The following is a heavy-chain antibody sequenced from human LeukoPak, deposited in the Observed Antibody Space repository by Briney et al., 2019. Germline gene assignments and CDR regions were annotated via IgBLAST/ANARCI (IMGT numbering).Heavy chain of an antibody. V-gene: IGHV4-39*01. CDR2: IYYSGST. CDR3: ARGGIRDSIDY. CDR1: GGSISSSSYY. J-gene: IGHJ4*02. Sequence: SETLSLTCTVSGGSISSSSYYWGWIRQPPGKGLEWIGSIYYSGSTYYNPSLKSRVTISVDTSKNQFSLKLSSVTAADTAVYYCARGGIRDSIDYWGQGTLVTVSS. D-gene: IGHD2-15*01.